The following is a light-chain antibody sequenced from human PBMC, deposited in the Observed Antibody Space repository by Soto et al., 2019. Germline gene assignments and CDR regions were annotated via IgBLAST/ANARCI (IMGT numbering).Light chain of an antibody. J-gene: IGKJ3*01. Sequence: DIQMTQSPSSLSASVGERVTITCQASHDISNYLNWYQQKPGKAPKLLIYDASNLETGVTSKFSGSGSGTNFTFTIGSLQPEDIATYYCKQYFGRPISTFGPATNVDIK. V-gene: IGKV1-33*01. CDR1: HDISNY. CDR3: KQYFGRPIST. CDR2: DAS.